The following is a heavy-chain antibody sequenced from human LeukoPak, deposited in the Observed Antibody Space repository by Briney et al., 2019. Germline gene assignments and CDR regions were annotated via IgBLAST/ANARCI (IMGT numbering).Heavy chain of an antibody. CDR2: IYYSGST. J-gene: IGHJ5*02. Sequence: PSETLSLTCTVSGGSISSSSYYWGWIRQPPGKGLEWIGSIYYSGSTYYNPSLKSRVTISVDTSKNQFSLKLSSVTAADTAVYYCAREYRTVTITFGGVIEPYNWFDPWGQGTLVTVSS. V-gene: IGHV4-39*07. D-gene: IGHD3-16*02. CDR3: AREYRTVTITFGGVIEPYNWFDP. CDR1: GGSISSSSYY.